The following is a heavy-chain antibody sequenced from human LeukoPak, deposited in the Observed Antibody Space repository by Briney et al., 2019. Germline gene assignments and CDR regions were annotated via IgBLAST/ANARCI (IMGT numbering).Heavy chain of an antibody. Sequence: ASVKVSCKASGYTFTSYDINWVRQATGQGLEWMGWMNPNSGNTGYAQKFQGRVTMTRNTSISTAYMELSSLRSEDTAVYYRARGMVLLWALDYWGQGTLVTVSS. V-gene: IGHV1-8*01. J-gene: IGHJ4*02. CDR3: ARGMVLLWALDY. CDR2: MNPNSGNT. CDR1: GYTFTSYD. D-gene: IGHD3-10*01.